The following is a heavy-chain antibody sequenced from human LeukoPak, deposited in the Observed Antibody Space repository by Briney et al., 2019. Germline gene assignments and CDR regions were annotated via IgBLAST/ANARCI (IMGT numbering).Heavy chain of an antibody. D-gene: IGHD2-2*01. J-gene: IGHJ4*02. CDR3: ARGSSSTSGFHY. Sequence: ASVKVSCKASGYTFTSYDISWVRQAPGQGLEGMGWISTYNGNTNYAQRLQGRVTMTTDTSTSTAYMALRSLTSDDTAAYYCARGSSSTSGFHYWGQGTLVTVSS. CDR1: GYTFTSYD. V-gene: IGHV1-18*01. CDR2: ISTYNGNT.